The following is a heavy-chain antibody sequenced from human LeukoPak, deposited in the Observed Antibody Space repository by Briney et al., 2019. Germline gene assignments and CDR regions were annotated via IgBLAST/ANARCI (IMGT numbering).Heavy chain of an antibody. D-gene: IGHD3-3*01. CDR1: GGSISSYY. CDR2: IYYSGST. V-gene: IGHV4-59*13. Sequence: SETLSLTCTVSGGSISSYYWSWIRQPPGKGLEWIGYIYYSGSTNYNPSLKSRVTISVDTSKNQFSLKLSSVTAADTAVYYWARENDYDIWHGYYTSPGWFAPWGQGTLVTVSS. CDR3: ARENDYDIWHGYYTSPGWFAP. J-gene: IGHJ5*02.